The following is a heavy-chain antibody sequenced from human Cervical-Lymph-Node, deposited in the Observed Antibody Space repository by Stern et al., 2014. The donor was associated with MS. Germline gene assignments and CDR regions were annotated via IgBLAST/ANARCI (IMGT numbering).Heavy chain of an antibody. V-gene: IGHV3-74*02. J-gene: IGHJ4*02. D-gene: IGHD1-26*01. CDR3: ARSWELAFDY. Sequence: EVQLVESGGGFVQPGGSLRLSCAASGFTFSNYWMHWVRQAPGKGLVWVSHINRYGSRTSYADSVKGRFTISGDNAKNTLYLQMNSLRAEDTAVYYCARSWELAFDYWGQGTLVTVSS. CDR2: INRYGSRT. CDR1: GFTFSNYW.